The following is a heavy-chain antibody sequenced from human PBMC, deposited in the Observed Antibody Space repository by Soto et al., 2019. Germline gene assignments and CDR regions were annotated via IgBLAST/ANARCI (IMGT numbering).Heavy chain of an antibody. Sequence: LRLSCAASGFTFSSYAMSWVRQAPGKGLEWVSAISGGGGSTYYADSVKGRFTISRDNSKNTLYLQMNSLRAEDTAVYYCAKESGYVSAFDIWGQGTMVTVSS. CDR1: GFTFSSYA. J-gene: IGHJ3*02. CDR2: ISGGGGST. CDR3: AKESGYVSAFDI. D-gene: IGHD5-12*01. V-gene: IGHV3-23*01.